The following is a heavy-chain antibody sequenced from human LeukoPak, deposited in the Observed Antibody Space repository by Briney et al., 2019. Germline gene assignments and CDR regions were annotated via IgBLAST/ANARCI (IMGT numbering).Heavy chain of an antibody. CDR3: ARDCYDSRAYYFDY. CDR2: IYTSGST. D-gene: IGHD3-22*01. J-gene: IGHJ4*02. V-gene: IGHV4-4*07. Sequence: PSETLSLTCTVSGGSISSYYWSWIRQPAGKGLEWIGRIYTSGSTNYNPSLKSRVTMSVDTSKNQFSLKLSSVTAADTAVYYCARDCYDSRAYYFDYWGQGTLVTVSS. CDR1: GGSISSYY.